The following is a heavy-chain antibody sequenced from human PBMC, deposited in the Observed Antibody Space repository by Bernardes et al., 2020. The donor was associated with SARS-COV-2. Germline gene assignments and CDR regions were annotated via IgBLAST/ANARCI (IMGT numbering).Heavy chain of an antibody. V-gene: IGHV1-3*04. D-gene: IGHD2-2*02. J-gene: IGHJ4*02. Sequence: ASMKVSCKASGYTFTSYALHWVRQAPGQRLEWMGWINTGNGDTYYSQKFQGRVTITRDPSASTAYMELSSLRSEDTAVYYCTRDYAIVPAAISIDYWGQGTLVTVSS. CDR3: TRDYAIVPAAISIDY. CDR1: GYTFTSYA. CDR2: INTGNGDT.